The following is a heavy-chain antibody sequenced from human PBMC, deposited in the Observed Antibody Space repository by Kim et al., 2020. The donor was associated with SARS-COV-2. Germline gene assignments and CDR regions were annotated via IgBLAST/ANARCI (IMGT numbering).Heavy chain of an antibody. V-gene: IGHV4-39*01. J-gene: IGHJ5*02. CDR2: IYYSGST. CDR3: ARGGGPRRRWFDP. CDR1: GGSISSSSYY. D-gene: IGHD1-26*01. Sequence: SETLSLTCTVSGGSISSSSYYWGWIRQPPGKGLEWIGSIYYSGSTYYNPSLKSRVTISVDTSKNQFSRKLSSVTAADTAVYYCARGGGPRRRWFDPWGQGTLVTVSS.